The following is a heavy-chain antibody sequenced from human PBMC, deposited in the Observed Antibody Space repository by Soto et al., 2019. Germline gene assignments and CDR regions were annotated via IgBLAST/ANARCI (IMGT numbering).Heavy chain of an antibody. Sequence: ASVKVSCKASGYTFTSYYMHWVRQAPGQGLEWMGIINPSGGSTSYAQKFQGRVTMTRDTSTSTVYMELSSLRSEDTAVYYCARDRQMATIKYYYYGMDVWGQGTTVTVS. CDR2: INPSGGST. CDR1: GYTFTSYY. V-gene: IGHV1-46*01. CDR3: ARDRQMATIKYYYYGMDV. J-gene: IGHJ6*02. D-gene: IGHD5-12*01.